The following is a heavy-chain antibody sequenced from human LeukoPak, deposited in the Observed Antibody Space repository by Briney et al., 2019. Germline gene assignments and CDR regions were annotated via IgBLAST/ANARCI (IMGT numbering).Heavy chain of an antibody. CDR2: ISYDGSNK. D-gene: IGHD6-6*01. J-gene: IGHJ5*02. V-gene: IGHV3-30-3*01. Sequence: PGGSLRLSCAASGFTFSSYAMHWVRQAPGKGLEWVAVISYDGSNKYYADSVKGRFTISRDNSKNTLYLQMNSLRAEDTAVYYCARYSGGQLVKLFDPWGQGTLVTVSS. CDR3: ARYSGGQLVKLFDP. CDR1: GFTFSSYA.